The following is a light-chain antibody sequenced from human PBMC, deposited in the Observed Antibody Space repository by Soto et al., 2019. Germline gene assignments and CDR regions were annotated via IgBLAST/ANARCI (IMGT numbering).Light chain of an antibody. CDR2: AAS. CDR1: QVVDTS. V-gene: IGKV1-39*01. J-gene: IGKJ2*01. CDR3: QQTHSLPTT. Sequence: DIQMTQSPSSLSASVGNSVTVTCRASQVVDTSLNWYQQKPGKAPQLLIYAASSLQSGVPSRLSGSGSATYFTLYIHNLQPEYFATYCCQQTHSLPTTFVQGTKVGIK.